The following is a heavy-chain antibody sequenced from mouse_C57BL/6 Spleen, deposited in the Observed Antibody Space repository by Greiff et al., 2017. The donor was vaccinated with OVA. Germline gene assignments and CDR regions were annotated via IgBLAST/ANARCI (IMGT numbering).Heavy chain of an antibody. J-gene: IGHJ2*01. CDR1: GFTFSSYA. V-gene: IGHV5-4*01. Sequence: EVQGVESGGGLVKPGGSLKLSCAASGFTFSSYAMSWVRQTPEKRLEWVATISDGGSYTYYPDNVKGRFTISRDNAKNNLYLQMSHLKSEDTAMYYCARDSLFDYWGKGTTLTVSS. CDR2: ISDGGSYT. CDR3: ARDSLFDY. D-gene: IGHD6-2*01.